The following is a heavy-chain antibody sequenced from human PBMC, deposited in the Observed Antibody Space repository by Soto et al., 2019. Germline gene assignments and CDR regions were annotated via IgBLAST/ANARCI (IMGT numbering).Heavy chain of an antibody. CDR3: AKDDGHSSLFDY. V-gene: IGHV3-30*18. Sequence: QVQLVESGGGVVQPGRSLRLSCAASGFTFSSYGMHWARQAPGKGLEGVAVISYDGSNKYYADSVKGRFTISRDNSKNTLYLQMNSLRAEDTAVYYCAKDDGHSSLFDYWGQGTLVTVSS. CDR1: GFTFSSYG. J-gene: IGHJ4*02. CDR2: ISYDGSNK. D-gene: IGHD2-8*01.